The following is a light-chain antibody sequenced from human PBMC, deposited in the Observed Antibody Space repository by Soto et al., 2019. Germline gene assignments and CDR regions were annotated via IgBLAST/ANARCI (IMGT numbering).Light chain of an antibody. CDR3: QQYNNWPSWT. Sequence: ESVFTQSPGTLSLSPGERATLSCRASQSVSSSYLAWYQQKPGQAPRLLIYGASTRATGIPARFSGSGSGTEFTLTISSLQSEDFAVYYCQQYNNWPSWTFVQGTKVDIK. J-gene: IGKJ1*01. V-gene: IGKV3-15*01. CDR2: GAS. CDR1: QSVSSSY.